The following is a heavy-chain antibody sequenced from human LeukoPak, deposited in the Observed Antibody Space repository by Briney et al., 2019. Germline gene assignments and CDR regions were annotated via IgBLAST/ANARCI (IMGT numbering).Heavy chain of an antibody. CDR2: IYYSGTT. CDR1: GGSISSSSYY. V-gene: IGHV4-39*02. J-gene: IGHJ4*02. CDR3: ARGTGYSSSWPIDY. D-gene: IGHD6-13*01. Sequence: TSETLSLTCSVSGGSISSSSYYWNWIRQPPGKGLEWVGSIYYSGTTYYNSSLKSRVTISEDTSKNRFSLMLTSVTAADTAVYYCARGTGYSSSWPIDYWGQGTLVTVSS.